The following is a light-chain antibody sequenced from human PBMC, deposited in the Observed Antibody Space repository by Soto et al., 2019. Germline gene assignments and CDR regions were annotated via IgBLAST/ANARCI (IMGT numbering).Light chain of an antibody. V-gene: IGKV3-15*01. CDR3: QHYLTWPLA. CDR1: QGVGST. Sequence: ELVLTQSPATLSVSPGESATLSCRASQGVGSTLAWYQQKPGRAPRLLIYDAYIRATGIPARFSGAGSGTEFTLTISRLQSDDFAVYYCQHYLTWPLAFVGGTRVEI. J-gene: IGKJ4*01. CDR2: DAY.